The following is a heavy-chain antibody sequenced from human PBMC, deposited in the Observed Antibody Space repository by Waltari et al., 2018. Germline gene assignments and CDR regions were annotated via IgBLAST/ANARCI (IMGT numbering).Heavy chain of an antibody. V-gene: IGHV3-53*01. CDR2: VWRGSYT. CDR1: GFTGINNY. CDR3: SRNFRDPQDV. Sequence: EVQLVESGGGLIQPGGSLRLSCAASGFTGINNYMTWGRQAPGKGLEGGSLVWRGSYTHYADTVKGRVTISRDNSKNTVYLQMHDLRAEDTAIYYCSRNFRDPQDVWGQGTTVIVS. J-gene: IGHJ6*02.